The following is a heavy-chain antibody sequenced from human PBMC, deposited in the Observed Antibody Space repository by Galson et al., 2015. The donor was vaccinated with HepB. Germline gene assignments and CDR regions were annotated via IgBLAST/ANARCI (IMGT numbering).Heavy chain of an antibody. CDR1: GFTFSSYG. CDR3: AKESNTGYSSGWYKSPYYFDY. Sequence: SLRLSCAASGFTFSSYGTHWVRQAPGKGLEWVAVISHDGSTKYYADSVKGRFTISRDNSKNTLYLQMNSLRAEDTAVYYCAKESNTGYSSGWYKSPYYFDYWGQGTLVTVSS. J-gene: IGHJ4*02. D-gene: IGHD6-19*01. CDR2: ISHDGSTK. V-gene: IGHV3-30*18.